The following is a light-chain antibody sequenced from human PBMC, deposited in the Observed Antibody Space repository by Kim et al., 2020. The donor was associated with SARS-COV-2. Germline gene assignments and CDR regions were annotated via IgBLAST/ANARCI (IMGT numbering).Light chain of an antibody. CDR1: HGHYTYA. Sequence: SVKLTGTQRHGHYTYAIGWHQQQPGKGPRYLMKVNSDGSHSKGDGIPDRFSGSSSGAERYLTISSLQSDDEADYYCQTWGPGIRVFGGGTKVTVL. V-gene: IGLV4-69*01. CDR2: VNSDGSH. CDR3: QTWGPGIRV. J-gene: IGLJ3*02.